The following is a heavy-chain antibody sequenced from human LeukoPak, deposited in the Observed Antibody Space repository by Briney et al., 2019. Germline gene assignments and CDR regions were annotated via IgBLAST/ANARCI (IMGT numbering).Heavy chain of an antibody. CDR1: GGSISSYY. CDR2: IYYSGST. CDR3: ARVGTGYSFGY. D-gene: IGHD3-22*01. V-gene: IGHV4-59*01. Sequence: SETLSLTCTVSGGSISSYYWSWIRQPPGKGLEWIGYIYYSGSTNYNPSLKSRVTISVDTSKNQFSLKLSSVTAADTAVYYCARVGTGYSFGYWGEGTLVTVSS. J-gene: IGHJ4*02.